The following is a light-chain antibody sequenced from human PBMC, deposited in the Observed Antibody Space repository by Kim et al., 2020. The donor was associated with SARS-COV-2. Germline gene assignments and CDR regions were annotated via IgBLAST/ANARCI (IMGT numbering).Light chain of an antibody. CDR3: QVWDSSTASWV. V-gene: IGLV3-9*01. Sequence: LGQTARITGGGYNIGGKNVHWYQQKAGQAPVLVIYRDTNRPSGIPERFSGSNSENMATLTISGAQVGDEADYYCQVWDSSTASWVFGGGTQLTVL. J-gene: IGLJ3*02. CDR1: NIGGKN. CDR2: RDT.